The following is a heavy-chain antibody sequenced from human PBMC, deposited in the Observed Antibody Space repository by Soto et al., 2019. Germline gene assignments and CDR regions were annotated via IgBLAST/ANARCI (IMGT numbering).Heavy chain of an antibody. Sequence: ASVKVSCKASGYTFTGSAIHWVRQAPGQGLERMGWIDPRSGGTKYAEKFQDRVSMTGDTSITTAYLELSSLTSDDTAVYYCATDWVAFDMWGQGTKVTVSS. CDR1: GYTFTGSA. V-gene: IGHV1-2*02. J-gene: IGHJ3*02. CDR2: IDPRSGGT. CDR3: ATDWVAFDM. D-gene: IGHD3-9*01.